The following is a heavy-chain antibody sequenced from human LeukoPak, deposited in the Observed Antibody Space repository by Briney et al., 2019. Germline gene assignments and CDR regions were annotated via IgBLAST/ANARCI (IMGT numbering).Heavy chain of an antibody. CDR3: ARDTLGEGEDANYAVYYFDY. CDR2: ISTSSSYI. Sequence: GGSLRLSCAASGFTFSSYSMNWVRQAPGKGLEWVSFISTSSSYIHNADSVKGRFTISRDNAENSLDLQMNSLRADDTAVYYCARDTLGEGEDANYAVYYFDYWGQGTVVTVSS. D-gene: IGHD4/OR15-4a*01. J-gene: IGHJ4*02. CDR1: GFTFSSYS. V-gene: IGHV3-21*01.